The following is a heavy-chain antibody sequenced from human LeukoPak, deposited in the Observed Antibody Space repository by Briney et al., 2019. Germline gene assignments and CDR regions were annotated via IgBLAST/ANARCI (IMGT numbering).Heavy chain of an antibody. CDR2: ISGSGGST. CDR3: AKDGRIAVAGTLGGDWFDP. Sequence: GSLRLSCAASGFTFSSYAMSWVRQAPGKGLEWVSAISGSGGSTYYADSVKGRFTISRDNSKNTLYLQMNSLRAEDTAVYYCAKDGRIAVAGTLGGDWFDPWGQGTLVTVSS. D-gene: IGHD6-19*01. J-gene: IGHJ5*02. V-gene: IGHV3-23*01. CDR1: GFTFSSYA.